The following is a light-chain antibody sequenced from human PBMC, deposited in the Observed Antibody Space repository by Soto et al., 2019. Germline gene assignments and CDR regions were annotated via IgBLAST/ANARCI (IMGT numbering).Light chain of an antibody. V-gene: IGKV1-5*03. CDR2: KAS. J-gene: IGKJ2*01. CDR3: QQYNSYWYT. Sequence: DIQMSQTPSTLSASVGDRVTITFRASQSISSWSASYQQKPGKAPKLLIYKASSLESGVPSRFSGSGSGTEFTLTISSLQPDDFATYYCQQYNSYWYTFGQGTKLEIK. CDR1: QSISSW.